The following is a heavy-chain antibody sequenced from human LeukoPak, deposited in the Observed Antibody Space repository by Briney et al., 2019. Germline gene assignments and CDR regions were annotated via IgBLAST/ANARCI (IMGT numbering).Heavy chain of an antibody. V-gene: IGHV4-39*01. CDR1: GFTFSSYE. CDR2: IYYSGST. CDR3: ARLVAPGWFDP. J-gene: IGHJ5*02. Sequence: GSLRLSCAASGFTFSSYEMNWVRQPPGKGLEWIANIYYSGSTYYYPSLKSRVTISVDTSKDQFSLKLTSVTVADTAVYYCARLVAPGWFDPWGQGTLVTVSS.